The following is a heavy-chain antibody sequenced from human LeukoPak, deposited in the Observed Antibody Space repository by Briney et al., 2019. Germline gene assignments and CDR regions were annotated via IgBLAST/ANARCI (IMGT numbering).Heavy chain of an antibody. CDR2: IDKVGNT. D-gene: IGHD6-19*01. V-gene: IGHV3-74*01. J-gene: IGHJ4*02. CDR1: GFTFENFC. CDR3: GGSSGWPAY. Sequence: PGVSLRLSCAASGFTFENFCMQWVRQAPGEGRGWVSRIDKVGNTNYAGSLKGRFTISRDNPRKTLYLQRNSLRADDAAVYYGGGSSGWPAYWGQGSLVTVSS.